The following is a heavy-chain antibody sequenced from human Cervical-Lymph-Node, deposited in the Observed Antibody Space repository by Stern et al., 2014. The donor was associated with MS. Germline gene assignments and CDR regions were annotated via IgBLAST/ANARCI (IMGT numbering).Heavy chain of an antibody. CDR2: IKQDGSEK. CDR1: GFTFSSYW. J-gene: IGHJ4*02. V-gene: IGHV3-7*01. D-gene: IGHD1-26*01. CDR3: ARNLEVGATGFDY. Sequence: EVQLLESGGGLVQPGGSLRLSCAASGFTFSSYWMNWVRQAPGKGLEWVANIKQDGSEKYYVDSVKGRFTISRDNAKNSLYLQMNSLRAEDTAVYYCARNLEVGATGFDYWGQGTLVTVSS.